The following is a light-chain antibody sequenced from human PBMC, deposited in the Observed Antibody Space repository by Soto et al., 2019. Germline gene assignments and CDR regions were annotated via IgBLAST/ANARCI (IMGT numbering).Light chain of an antibody. CDR3: QQYNNWPPYT. Sequence: ETVMTQSPATLSVSPGERATLSCRASQTIANNLAWYQQRPGQAPRLLIYGASTRATGIPARFSGSESGTEITLTISSLQSEDFAIYYCQQYNNWPPYTFGQGTKLEIK. CDR1: QTIANN. CDR2: GAS. J-gene: IGKJ2*01. V-gene: IGKV3-15*01.